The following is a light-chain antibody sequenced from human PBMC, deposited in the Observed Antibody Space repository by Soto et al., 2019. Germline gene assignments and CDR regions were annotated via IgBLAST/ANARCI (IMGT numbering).Light chain of an antibody. CDR3: AAWDDSLRGHV. J-gene: IGLJ3*02. Sequence: QPVLTQAPSASGTPGQRVTISCSGSSSNVGGNYVYWYQQFPGTAPKLLIYRNDQRPSGVPDRFSGSKSGTSASLAISGLRSDDEADYHCAAWDDSLRGHVFGGGTKLTVL. CDR2: RND. CDR1: SSNVGGNY. V-gene: IGLV1-47*01.